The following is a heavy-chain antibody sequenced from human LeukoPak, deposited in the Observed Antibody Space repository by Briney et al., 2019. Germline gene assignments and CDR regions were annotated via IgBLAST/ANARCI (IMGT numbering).Heavy chain of an antibody. V-gene: IGHV3-48*03. CDR3: AREGRTLTGFPIDY. CDR2: IGISGNAI. CDR1: GFTFRSYE. Sequence: GGSLRLSCAASGFTFRSYEMNWVRQAPGKGLEWISYIGISGNAIFYADSVKGRFTISRDDAKNSVYLQMNTLRAEDTAVYYCAREGRTLTGFPIDYWGQGTLVTVSS. J-gene: IGHJ4*02. D-gene: IGHD3-9*01.